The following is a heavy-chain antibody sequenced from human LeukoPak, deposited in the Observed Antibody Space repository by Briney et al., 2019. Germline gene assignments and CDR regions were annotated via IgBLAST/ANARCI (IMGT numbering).Heavy chain of an antibody. CDR1: GFAFSTYS. D-gene: IGHD3-3*01. V-gene: IGHV3-74*01. J-gene: IGHJ4*02. CDR2: LNSDGIRT. CDR3: AKAGVYNCYDY. Sequence: PGGSVRLSCKAFGFAFSTYSMHWVRQTPGQGLEWVGRLNSDGIRTDYADSVRGRFTISRDNAKNTFYMYMDGLRSEDAAVYYCAKAGVYNCYDYWGQGTLVTVSS.